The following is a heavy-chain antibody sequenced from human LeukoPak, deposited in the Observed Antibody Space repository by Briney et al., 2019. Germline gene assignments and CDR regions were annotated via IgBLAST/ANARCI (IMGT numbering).Heavy chain of an antibody. CDR3: AREDYYDSSGYFY. J-gene: IGHJ4*02. V-gene: IGHV4-61*01. CDR1: GGSVSSGSYY. CDR2: IYYSGST. Sequence: AETLSLTCTVSGGSVSSGSYYWSWIRQPPGTGLEWIGYIYYSGSTNYNPSLKSRVTISVDTSKNQFSLKLSSVTAADTAVYYCAREDYYDSSGYFYWGQGTLVTVSS. D-gene: IGHD3-22*01.